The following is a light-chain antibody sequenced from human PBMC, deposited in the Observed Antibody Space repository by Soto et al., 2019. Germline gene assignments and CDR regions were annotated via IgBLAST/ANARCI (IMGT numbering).Light chain of an antibody. J-gene: IGKJ1*01. V-gene: IGKV3-15*01. Sequence: EIVMTQSPATLSVSPGERATLSCRASQSVSSDLARYQQKPGQAPRLLIYGAFTRATGIPARFSGSGSGTEFTLTISSLQSEDFAVYYCQQYNNWPWTFGQGTKVDIK. CDR3: QQYNNWPWT. CDR2: GAF. CDR1: QSVSSD.